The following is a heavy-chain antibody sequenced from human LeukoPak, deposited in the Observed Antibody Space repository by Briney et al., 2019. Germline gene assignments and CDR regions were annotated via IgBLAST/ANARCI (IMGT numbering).Heavy chain of an antibody. CDR3: AKALLAYYYYGMDV. D-gene: IGHD5-12*01. V-gene: IGHV3-21*01. CDR2: ISSSSSYI. J-gene: IGHJ6*02. Sequence: GGSLRLSCAASGFTFSSYSMNWVRQAPGKGLEWVSSISSSSSYIYYADSVKGRFTISRDNAKNSLYLQMNSLRAEDTAVYYCAKALLAYYYYGMDVWGQGTTVTVSS. CDR1: GFTFSSYS.